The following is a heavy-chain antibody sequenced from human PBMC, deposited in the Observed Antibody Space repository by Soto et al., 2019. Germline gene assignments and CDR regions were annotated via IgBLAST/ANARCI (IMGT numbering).Heavy chain of an antibody. CDR2: IKGDGSST. Sequence: GGSLRLSCAASGFTFSTYWMHWVRQAPGEGLVWLSRIKGDGSSTTYADSVKGRFTISRDNAKNTLYLQMDSLTAEDTAVYYCASSAPGGFGGVIVNNYWGQGTLVTVSS. D-gene: IGHD3-16*02. V-gene: IGHV3-74*01. CDR1: GFTFSTYW. J-gene: IGHJ4*02. CDR3: ASSAPGGFGGVIVNNY.